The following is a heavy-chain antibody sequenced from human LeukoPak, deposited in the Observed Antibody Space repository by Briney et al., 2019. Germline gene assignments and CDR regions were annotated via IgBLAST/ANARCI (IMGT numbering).Heavy chain of an antibody. CDR2: ISSSSYI. CDR1: GFTFSSYS. V-gene: IGHV3-21*01. D-gene: IGHD6-13*01. Sequence: PGGSLRLSCAASGFTFSSYSMNWVRQAPGKGLEWVSSISSSSYIYYADSVKGRFTISRDNAKNSLYLQMNSLRAEDTAVYYCARIIAAAGTDPSGYWGQGTLVTVSS. CDR3: ARIIAAAGTDPSGY. J-gene: IGHJ4*02.